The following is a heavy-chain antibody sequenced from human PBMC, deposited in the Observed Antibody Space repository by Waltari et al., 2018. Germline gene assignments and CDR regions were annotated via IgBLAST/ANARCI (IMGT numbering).Heavy chain of an antibody. D-gene: IGHD3-10*01. V-gene: IGHV3-9*01. CDR1: GFTFDDYA. CDR3: VKSTGPSWNNYYGALDY. CDR2: ISSNSDMI. Sequence: IQLVESGGALVQPGRSLRLSCAPSGFTFDDYAMHWVRQGQGKGLEWVASISSNSDMIAYADSVKGRFTISKDTAKSSLYLQLNSLRPEDTALYYCVKSTGPSWNNYYGALDYWGQGTQVTVSS. J-gene: IGHJ4*02.